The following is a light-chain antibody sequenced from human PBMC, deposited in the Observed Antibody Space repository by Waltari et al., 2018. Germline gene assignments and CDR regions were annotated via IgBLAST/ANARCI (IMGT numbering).Light chain of an antibody. J-gene: IGLJ1*01. CDR1: GSDVGGYNY. V-gene: IGLV2-14*01. CDR2: EVS. CDR3: SSYTSSGTYV. Sequence: QSALTQPASVSGSPGQSITISCTGTGSDVGGYNYVSWYQHHPGKAPQLMIYEVSNRPYGVSNRFSGSKSGNTAYLTISGLQAEDEADYYCSSYTSSGTYVFGTGTKVTVL.